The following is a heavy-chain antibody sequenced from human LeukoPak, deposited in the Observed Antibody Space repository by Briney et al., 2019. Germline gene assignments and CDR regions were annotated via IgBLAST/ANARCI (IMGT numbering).Heavy chain of an antibody. CDR1: GFTFSSYA. J-gene: IGHJ4*02. V-gene: IGHV3-23*01. Sequence: GGSLRLSCAASGFTFSSYAMSWVRQAPGKGLEWVSAISGSGGSTYYADSVKGRFTISRDNAKNSLYLQMNSLRAEDTAVYYCARDRAAAGKGGDYFDYWGQGTLVTVSS. D-gene: IGHD6-13*01. CDR3: ARDRAAAGKGGDYFDY. CDR2: ISGSGGST.